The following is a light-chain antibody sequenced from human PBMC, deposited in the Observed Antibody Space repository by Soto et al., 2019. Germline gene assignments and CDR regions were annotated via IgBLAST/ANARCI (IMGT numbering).Light chain of an antibody. CDR3: QQRSNWPPPFP. Sequence: EIVLTQSPATLSLSPGERATLSSRASQSVSSYLAWYQQKPGQAPRLLIYDASNRATGIPARFSGSGSGTDFTLTISSLEPEDFAVYYCQQRSNWPPPFPFGGGTKVEIK. CDR1: QSVSSY. J-gene: IGKJ4*01. CDR2: DAS. V-gene: IGKV3-11*01.